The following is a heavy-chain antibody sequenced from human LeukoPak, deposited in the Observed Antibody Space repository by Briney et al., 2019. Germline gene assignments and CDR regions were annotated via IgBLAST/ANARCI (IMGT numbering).Heavy chain of an antibody. Sequence: ASVKVSCKTSGYTFTANYLHWVRQAPGQGLEWMGRMNPDTGGTNYAQRFQGRVTMTRDTSINTAYMELTGLRFDDTAIYDCARATLVPSWGQGTLVTVSS. V-gene: IGHV1-2*06. D-gene: IGHD3-10*01. J-gene: IGHJ1*01. CDR3: ARATLVPS. CDR1: GYTFTANY. CDR2: MNPDTGGT.